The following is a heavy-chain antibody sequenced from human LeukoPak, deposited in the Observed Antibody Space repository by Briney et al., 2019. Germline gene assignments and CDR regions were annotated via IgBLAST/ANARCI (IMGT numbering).Heavy chain of an antibody. CDR1: GGTFSSYA. Sequence: ASVKVSCKASGGTFSSYAIRWVRQAPGQGLEWMGGIIPIFGTANYAQKFQGRVTITADESTSTAYMELSSLRSEDTAVYYCARESIVVVVAARWFDPWGQGTLVTVSS. J-gene: IGHJ5*02. D-gene: IGHD2-15*01. CDR3: ARESIVVVVAARWFDP. V-gene: IGHV1-69*13. CDR2: IIPIFGTA.